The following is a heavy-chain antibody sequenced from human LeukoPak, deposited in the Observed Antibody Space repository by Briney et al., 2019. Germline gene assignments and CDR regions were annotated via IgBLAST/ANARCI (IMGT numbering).Heavy chain of an antibody. V-gene: IGHV3-49*04. J-gene: IGHJ4*02. D-gene: IGHD3-22*01. CDR2: IRSKAYGGTT. Sequence: GESLRLSCTASGFTFGDYAMSWVRQAPGKGLEWVGFIRSKAYGGTTEYAASVKGRFTIPRDDSRSIAYLQMNSLKTEDTAVYYCTRPYYYDSSGLCYWGQGTLVTVSS. CDR3: TRPYYYDSSGLCY. CDR1: GFTFGDYA.